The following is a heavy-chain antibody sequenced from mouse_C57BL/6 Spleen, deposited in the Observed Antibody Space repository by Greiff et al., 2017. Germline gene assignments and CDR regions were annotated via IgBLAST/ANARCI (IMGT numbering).Heavy chain of an antibody. CDR3: ARNYYGSRRYFDD. D-gene: IGHD1-1*01. J-gene: IGHJ2*01. V-gene: IGHV5-17*01. CDR2: ISSGSSTI. Sequence: EVMLVESGGGLVKPGGSLKLSCAASGFTFSDYGMHWVRQAPEKGLEWVAYISSGSSTIYYADTVKGRFTISRDNAKNTLFLQMTSLRSEDTAMYYCARNYYGSRRYFDDWGQGTTLTVSS. CDR1: GFTFSDYG.